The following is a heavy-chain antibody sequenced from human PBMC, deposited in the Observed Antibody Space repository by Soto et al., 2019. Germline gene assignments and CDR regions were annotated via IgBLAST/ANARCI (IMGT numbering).Heavy chain of an antibody. Sequence: SETLSLTCTVSGGSISSSSYYWGWIRQPPGKGLEWIGSIYYSGSTYYNPSLKSRVTISVDTSKNQFSLKLSSVTAADTAVYYCARSYGSGSYYPDYWGQGTLVTVSS. CDR1: GGSISSSSYY. D-gene: IGHD3-10*01. CDR2: IYYSGST. V-gene: IGHV4-39*01. CDR3: ARSYGSGSYYPDY. J-gene: IGHJ4*02.